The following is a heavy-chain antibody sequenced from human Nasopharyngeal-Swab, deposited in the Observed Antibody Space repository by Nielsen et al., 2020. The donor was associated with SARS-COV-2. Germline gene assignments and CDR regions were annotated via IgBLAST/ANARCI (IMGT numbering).Heavy chain of an antibody. J-gene: IGHJ4*02. CDR3: AKSSTIFGVVTSYYFDY. D-gene: IGHD3-3*01. Sequence: GGSLRLSCAASGFTFSSYAMSWVRQAPGEGLEWVSAISGSGGSTYYADSVKGRFTISRDNSKNTLYLQMNSLRAEDTAVYYCAKSSTIFGVVTSYYFDYWGQGTLVTVSS. CDR1: GFTFSSYA. CDR2: ISGSGGST. V-gene: IGHV3-23*01.